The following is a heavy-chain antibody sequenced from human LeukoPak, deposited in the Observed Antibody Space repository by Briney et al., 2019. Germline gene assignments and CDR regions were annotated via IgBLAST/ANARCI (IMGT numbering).Heavy chain of an antibody. V-gene: IGHV3-23*01. CDR2: ISGSGGGT. CDR1: GFTLSSYA. Sequence: GGSLRLSCAASGFTLSSYAMSWVRQAPGKGLEWVSAISGSGGGTYYADSVKGRFTISRDNSKNTLYLQMNSLRAEDTAVYYCAKAPPTTVVTPPGYWGQGTLVTVSS. D-gene: IGHD4-23*01. CDR3: AKAPPTTVVTPPGY. J-gene: IGHJ4*02.